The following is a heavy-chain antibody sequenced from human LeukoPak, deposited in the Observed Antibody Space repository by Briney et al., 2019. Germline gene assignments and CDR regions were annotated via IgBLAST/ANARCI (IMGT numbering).Heavy chain of an antibody. V-gene: IGHV3-48*04. J-gene: IGHJ4*02. CDR3: ARGDRLGYCTSTSCYADY. Sequence: GGSLRLSCAASGFTFSSYSMNWVRQAPGKGLEWVSYISSSSSTIYYADSVKGRFTISRGNAKNSLHLQMNSLRAEDTAVYYCARGDRLGYCTSTSCYADYWGQGTLVTVSS. CDR2: ISSSSSTI. CDR1: GFTFSSYS. D-gene: IGHD2-2*01.